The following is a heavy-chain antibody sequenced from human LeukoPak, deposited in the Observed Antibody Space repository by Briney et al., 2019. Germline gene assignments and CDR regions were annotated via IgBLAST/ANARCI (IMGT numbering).Heavy chain of an antibody. J-gene: IGHJ4*02. D-gene: IGHD5-18*01. Sequence: QPGGSLRLSCAASGFTFNSYPLHWVRQGPGRGLEWLAVMSHDGHTKFYADPVKGRFIVSRDYSKSLFYLEMNNLRTEDTAVYFCAREDYSYGLGAFDYWGQGTLVTVSP. CDR1: GFTFNSYP. CDR3: AREDYSYGLGAFDY. CDR2: MSHDGHTK. V-gene: IGHV3-30-3*01.